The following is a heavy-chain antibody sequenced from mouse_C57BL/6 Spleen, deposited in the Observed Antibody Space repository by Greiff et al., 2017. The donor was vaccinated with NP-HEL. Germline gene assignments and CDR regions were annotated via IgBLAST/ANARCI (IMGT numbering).Heavy chain of an antibody. V-gene: IGHV1-80*01. CDR2: IYPGDGDT. D-gene: IGHD2-3*01. CDR3: ARRDDGYYRGFAY. J-gene: IGHJ3*01. Sequence: VQLQQSGAELVKPGASVKISCKASGYAFSSYWMNWVKQRPGKGLEWIGQIYPGDGDTNYNGKFKGKATLTADKSSSTAYMQLSSLTSEDSAVYFCARRDDGYYRGFAYWGQGTLVTVSA. CDR1: GYAFSSYW.